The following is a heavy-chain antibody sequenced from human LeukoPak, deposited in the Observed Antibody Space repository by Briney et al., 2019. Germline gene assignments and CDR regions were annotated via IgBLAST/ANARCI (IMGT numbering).Heavy chain of an antibody. Sequence: PGGSLRLSCAASGFSFSNYAMRWVRQAPGKGLEWVSGISGSGYTTDYADSVKGRLTISRDNSKNTLYLQMNSLRVEDTAVYYCAKDTDSSGYSPFDNWGQGTVVAVSS. CDR2: ISGSGYTT. J-gene: IGHJ4*02. D-gene: IGHD3-22*01. CDR3: AKDTDSSGYSPFDN. V-gene: IGHV3-23*01. CDR1: GFSFSNYA.